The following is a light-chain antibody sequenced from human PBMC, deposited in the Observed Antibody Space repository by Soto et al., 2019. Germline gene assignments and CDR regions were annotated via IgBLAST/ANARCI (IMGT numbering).Light chain of an antibody. CDR1: STDVGGYNY. V-gene: IGLV2-11*01. CDR2: DVS. CDR3: CSYAGRDTLYV. J-gene: IGLJ1*01. Sequence: QSALTQPRSVSGSPGQSVTISCTGTSTDVGGYNYVSRYQQHPGKVPKLMLYDVSKRPSGVPDRFSGSKSGNTASLTISGLQAEDEADYYCCSYAGRDTLYVFGSGTKLTVL.